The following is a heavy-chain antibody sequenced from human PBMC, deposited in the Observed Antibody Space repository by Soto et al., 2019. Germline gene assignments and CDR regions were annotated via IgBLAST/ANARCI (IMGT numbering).Heavy chain of an antibody. CDR3: ARLRYCSGGSCYSNYYYYGMDV. Sequence: ESLKISCKGSGYSFTSYWIGWVRQMPGKGLEWMGIIYPGDSDTRYSPSFQGQVTISVDKSISTAYLQWSSLKASDTAMYYCARLRYCSGGSCYSNYYYYGMDVWGQGTTVTVSS. J-gene: IGHJ6*02. CDR2: IYPGDSDT. V-gene: IGHV5-51*01. CDR1: GYSFTSYW. D-gene: IGHD2-15*01.